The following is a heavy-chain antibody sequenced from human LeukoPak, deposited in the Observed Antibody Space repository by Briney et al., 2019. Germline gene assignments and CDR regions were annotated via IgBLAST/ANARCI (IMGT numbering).Heavy chain of an antibody. CDR2: IGESGSAT. J-gene: IGHJ4*02. Sequence: GGSLRLSCAASGFTFTNYAMSWVRQAPGKGLEWVSAIGESGSATYYADSVKGRFTISSDNSKNTLYLQMNSLRAGDTAIYYCARRARDDGSAYHYYFDYWGQGTLVTVSS. D-gene: IGHD3-22*01. CDR1: GFTFTNYA. V-gene: IGHV3-23*01. CDR3: ARRARDDGSAYHYYFDY.